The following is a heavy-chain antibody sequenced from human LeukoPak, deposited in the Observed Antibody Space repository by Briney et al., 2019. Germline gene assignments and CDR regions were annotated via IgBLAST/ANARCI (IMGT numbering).Heavy chain of an antibody. CDR3: ARLDRQWLPQGWFFDY. J-gene: IGHJ4*02. CDR1: GGSISSYY. Sequence: NPSETLSLTCTVSGGSISSYYWSWIRQPPGKGLEWIGYIYYSGSTNYNPSLKSRVTISVDTSKNQFSLKLGSVTAADTAVYYCARLDRQWLPQGWFFDYWGQGTLVTVSS. D-gene: IGHD6-19*01. CDR2: IYYSGST. V-gene: IGHV4-59*08.